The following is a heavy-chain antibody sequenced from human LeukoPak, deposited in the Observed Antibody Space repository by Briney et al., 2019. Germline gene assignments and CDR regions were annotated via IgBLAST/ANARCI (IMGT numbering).Heavy chain of an antibody. V-gene: IGHV3-23*01. CDR2: IRGSGDIT. Sequence: GGSLRLSCAASGFTFSSYAMSWVRQAPGKGLEWVSGIRGSGDITYYADSVKGRFTISRDNPKNTVYLQMNSLRAEDTAVYYCAKQRVSNGYYYFDYWGQGTLVTVSS. J-gene: IGHJ4*02. D-gene: IGHD3-22*01. CDR1: GFTFSSYA. CDR3: AKQRVSNGYYYFDY.